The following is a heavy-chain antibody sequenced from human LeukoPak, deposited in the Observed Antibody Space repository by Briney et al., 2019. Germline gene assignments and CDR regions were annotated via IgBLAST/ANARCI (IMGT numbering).Heavy chain of an antibody. CDR2: INQDGSVK. CDR1: GFAFSTYW. J-gene: IGHJ4*02. CDR3: TRDFVC. Sequence: PGGSPRLSCAASGFAFSTYWMGWVRQAPGKGLEWVGNINQDGSVKHYVDSVRGRFTISRDNARNSVYLQMSALRVEDTAVYYCTRDFVCWGQGSLVTASS. D-gene: IGHD3-16*01. V-gene: IGHV3-7*01.